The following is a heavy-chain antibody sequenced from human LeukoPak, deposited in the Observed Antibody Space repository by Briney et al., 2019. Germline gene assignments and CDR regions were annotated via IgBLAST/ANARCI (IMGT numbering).Heavy chain of an antibody. V-gene: IGHV1-18*01. Sequence: ASVKVSCQTSGYNFKTHAVSWVRQVPGQGLEWMGWISGYNGDTAFAQKFQGRVTMTRDTSTSTVYMELSSLRSEDTAVYYCARDGYSSGFLGSWGQGTLVTVSS. CDR3: ARDGYSSGFLGS. J-gene: IGHJ4*02. CDR1: GYNFKTHA. D-gene: IGHD6-19*01. CDR2: ISGYNGDT.